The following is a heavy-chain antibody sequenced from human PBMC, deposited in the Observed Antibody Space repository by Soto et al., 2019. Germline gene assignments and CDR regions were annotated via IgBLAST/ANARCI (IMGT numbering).Heavy chain of an antibody. CDR1: GFTFDDYA. CDR3: AKSVEHYDFWSGYSYYYYGMDV. D-gene: IGHD3-3*01. V-gene: IGHV3-9*01. CDR2: ISWNSGSI. Sequence: PGGSLRLSCAASGFTFDDYAMHWVRQAPGKGLEWVSGISWNSGSIGYADSVKGRFTISRDNAKNSLYLQMNSLRAEDTALYYCAKSVEHYDFWSGYSYYYYGMDVGGQGTTFTV. J-gene: IGHJ6*02.